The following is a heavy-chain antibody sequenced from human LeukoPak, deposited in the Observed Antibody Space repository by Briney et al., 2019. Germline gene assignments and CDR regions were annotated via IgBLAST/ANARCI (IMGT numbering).Heavy chain of an antibody. CDR3: AKAEFTYYYGSGSPNAPDY. CDR1: GFTFSSYS. D-gene: IGHD3-10*01. Sequence: PGGSLRLSCAASGFTFSSYSMNWVRQAPGKGLEWVSSISSSSSYIYYADSVKGRFTISRDNAKNSLYLQMNSLRAEDTALYYCAKAEFTYYYGSGSPNAPDYWGQGTLVTVSS. J-gene: IGHJ4*02. CDR2: ISSSSSYI. V-gene: IGHV3-21*04.